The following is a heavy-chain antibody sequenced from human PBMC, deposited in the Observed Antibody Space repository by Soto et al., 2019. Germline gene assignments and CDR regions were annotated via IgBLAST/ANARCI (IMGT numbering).Heavy chain of an antibody. CDR2: INPSGGST. CDR3: ARAAYRSLWFLSH. Sequence: ASVKVSCKASGYTFTSYYMHWVRQAPGQGLEWMGIINPSGGSTSYAQKFQGRVTMTRDTSTSTAYLELRGLRSDDTGVYYCARAAYRSLWFLSHWAQGTLVTVSS. D-gene: IGHD3-9*01. V-gene: IGHV1-46*01. J-gene: IGHJ4*02. CDR1: GYTFTSYY.